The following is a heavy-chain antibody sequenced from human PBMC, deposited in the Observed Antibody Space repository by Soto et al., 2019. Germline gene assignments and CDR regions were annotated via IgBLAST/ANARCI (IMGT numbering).Heavy chain of an antibody. D-gene: IGHD3-22*01. J-gene: IGHJ6*02. V-gene: IGHV3-33*01. CDR1: GFTFSSYG. CDR3: AREGYYDSSGYYYAYYYYGMDV. CDR2: IWYDGSNK. Sequence: GGSLRLCCAASGFTFSSYGMHWVRQAPGKGLEWVAVIWYDGSNKYYADSVKGRFTISRDNSKNTLYLQMNSLRAEDTAVYYCAREGYYDSSGYYYAYYYYGMDVWGQGTTVTVSS.